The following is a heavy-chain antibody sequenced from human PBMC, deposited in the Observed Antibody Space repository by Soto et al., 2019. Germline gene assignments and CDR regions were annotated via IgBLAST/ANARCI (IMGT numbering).Heavy chain of an antibody. J-gene: IGHJ4*02. Sequence: QVQLVQSGAEVKKPGASVKVSCKASGYTFTTYYMHWVRQAPGQGLEWMGIINPSNSTTYAQKFQGRVTMXXDXSXXTVYMELSSLRSEDTAVYYCARVYCSGGSCYSIDYWGQGTLVTVSS. CDR3: ARVYCSGGSCYSIDY. CDR1: GYTFTTYY. CDR2: INPSNST. D-gene: IGHD2-15*01. V-gene: IGHV1-46*03.